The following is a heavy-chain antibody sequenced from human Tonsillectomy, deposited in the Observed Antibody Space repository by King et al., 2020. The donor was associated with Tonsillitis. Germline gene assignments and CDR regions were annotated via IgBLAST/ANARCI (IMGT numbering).Heavy chain of an antibody. CDR1: GFTFSIYA. Sequence: VQLVESGGGVVQPGRSLRLSCAASGFTFSIYAIHWVRQAPGKGLEWGALISYDGTNKFYADSVKGRFTISRDNSKNTLFLQMNSLRAEDTAVYYCARTSSDTHYYYYYGMDVWGQGTTVSVSS. CDR3: ARTSSDTHYYYYYGMDV. CDR2: ISYDGTNK. D-gene: IGHD5-18*01. J-gene: IGHJ6*02. V-gene: IGHV3-30*04.